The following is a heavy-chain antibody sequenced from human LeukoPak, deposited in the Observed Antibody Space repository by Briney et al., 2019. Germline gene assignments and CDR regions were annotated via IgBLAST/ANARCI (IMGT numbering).Heavy chain of an antibody. J-gene: IGHJ5*02. Sequence: GGSLRLSCTASGFTFGDYAMSWFRQAPGKGLEWVGLIRSKAYGGTTEYAASVKGRFTISRDDSKSIAYLQMNSLKTEDTAVYYCTRAYTQLGFDPWGQGTLVTVSS. CDR2: IRSKAYGGTT. D-gene: IGHD2-2*01. CDR1: GFTFGDYA. CDR3: TRAYTQLGFDP. V-gene: IGHV3-49*03.